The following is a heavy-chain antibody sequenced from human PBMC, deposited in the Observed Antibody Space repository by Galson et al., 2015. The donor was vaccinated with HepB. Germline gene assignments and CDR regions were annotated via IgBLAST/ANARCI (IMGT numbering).Heavy chain of an antibody. V-gene: IGHV1-18*04. D-gene: IGHD3-22*01. CDR3: ASRRTYHDTSDYSPDDAFDI. Sequence: SVKVSCKVSGYGFITYGISWVRQAPGHGLEWMGWISAHNGNKNYAETFQGRVTMTTDTSTSTAYMDLRSLKYDDTAVYYCASRRTYHDTSDYSPDDAFDIWGQGTKVTVSS. J-gene: IGHJ3*02. CDR1: GYGFITYG. CDR2: ISAHNGNK.